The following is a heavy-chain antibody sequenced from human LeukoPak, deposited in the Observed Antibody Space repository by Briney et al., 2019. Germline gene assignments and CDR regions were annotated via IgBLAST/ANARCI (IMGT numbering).Heavy chain of an antibody. CDR3: AKTGDISGYYYHYDF. Sequence: PGGSLRLSCPASGFTFSSFAMSWVRQAPGKGLEWVAAISGSGGAPYHADSVRGRFTISRDNSKNTLYLQMNSLRVEDTAVYYCAKTGDISGYYYHYDFWGQGTLVTVSS. D-gene: IGHD3-22*01. CDR2: ISGSGGAP. CDR1: GFTFSSFA. J-gene: IGHJ4*02. V-gene: IGHV3-23*01.